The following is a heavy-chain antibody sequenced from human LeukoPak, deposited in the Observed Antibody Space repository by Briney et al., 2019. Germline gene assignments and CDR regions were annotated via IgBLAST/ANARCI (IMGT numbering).Heavy chain of an antibody. D-gene: IGHD3-16*02. CDR2: VKQDGSEK. CDR1: GFTFSNYW. CDR3: AKDVLRLGELSSSLFDY. V-gene: IGHV3-7*03. Sequence: PGGSLRLSCAASGFTFSNYWMTWVRQAPGKGLEWVANVKQDGSEKYYVDSVKGRFTISRDNSKNTLYLQMNSLRAEDTAVYYCAKDVLRLGELSSSLFDYWGQGTLVTVSS. J-gene: IGHJ4*02.